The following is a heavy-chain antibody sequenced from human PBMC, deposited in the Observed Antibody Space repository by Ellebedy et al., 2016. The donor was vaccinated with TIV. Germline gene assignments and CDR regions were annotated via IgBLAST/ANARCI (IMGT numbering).Heavy chain of an antibody. V-gene: IGHV1-69*13. CDR2: LIPMYGKT. D-gene: IGHD3-10*01. J-gene: IGHJ5*02. CDR1: GVTFSRYA. Sequence: AASVKVSCKASGVTFSRYAVSWVRQAPGQGLEWMGTLIPMYGKTHYAQKLQGRVTIAADESTNTAFMELSSLKSEDTARYYCARGEYRNWFDPWGQGTLVTVSS. CDR3: ARGEYRNWFDP.